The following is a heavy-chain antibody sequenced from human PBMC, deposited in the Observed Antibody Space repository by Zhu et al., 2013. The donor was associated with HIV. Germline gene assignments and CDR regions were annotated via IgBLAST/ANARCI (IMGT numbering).Heavy chain of an antibody. Sequence: QVQLVQSGAEVKKPGSSVKVSCKASGGTFSSYAISWVRQAPGQGLEWMGGIIPIFGTANYAQKFQGRVTITADKSTSTAYMELSSLRSEDTAVYYCARDRGVQQQLVLYYYGMDVWGQGTTGHRLL. D-gene: IGHD6-13*01. CDR1: GGTFSSYA. CDR2: IIPIFGTA. V-gene: IGHV1-69*06. CDR3: ARDRGVQQQLVLYYYGMDV. J-gene: IGHJ6*02.